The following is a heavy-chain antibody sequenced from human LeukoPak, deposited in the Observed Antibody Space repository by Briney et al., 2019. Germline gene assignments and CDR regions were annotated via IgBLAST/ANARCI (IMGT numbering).Heavy chain of an antibody. CDR2: IKQNGGEK. CDR3: ARPTSGYLAY. V-gene: IGHV3-7*01. J-gene: IGHJ4*02. D-gene: IGHD3-22*01. Sequence: GGSLRLSCAASGFTFSDYYMSWIRQAPGKGLEWVANIKQNGGEKYYVDSVRGRFTISRDNAKNSLYLQMNSLRAEDTAVYYCARPTSGYLAYWGQGTLVTVSS. CDR1: GFTFSDYY.